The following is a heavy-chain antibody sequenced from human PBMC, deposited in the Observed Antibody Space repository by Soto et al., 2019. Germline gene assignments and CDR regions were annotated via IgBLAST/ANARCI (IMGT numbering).Heavy chain of an antibody. J-gene: IGHJ4*02. D-gene: IGHD6-6*01. CDR2: MFASGST. CDR1: GDSITSYD. Sequence: QVQLQESGPGLVKPSETVSLTCTVSGDSITSYDWSWMRQPAGKGLEWIGRMFASGSTNYNPSLRSRVTLSIDRAKKQCSLKLNSVTAADTAVYFCARGRYNTGSSIPYFDNWGQGTLVTVSS. V-gene: IGHV4-4*07. CDR3: ARGRYNTGSSIPYFDN.